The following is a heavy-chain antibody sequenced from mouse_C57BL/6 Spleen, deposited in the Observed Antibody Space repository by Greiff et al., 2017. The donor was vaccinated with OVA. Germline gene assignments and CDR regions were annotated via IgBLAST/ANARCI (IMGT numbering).Heavy chain of an antibody. Sequence: FQLQQPGAELVKPGASVKLSCKASGYTFTSYWMQWVKQRPGQGLEWIGEIDPSDSYTNYNQKFKGKATLTVDTSSSTAYMQLSSLTSEDSAVYYCARRDSNWYFDVWGTGTTVTVSS. CDR2: IDPSDSYT. V-gene: IGHV1-50*01. CDR1: GYTFTSYW. CDR3: ARRDSNWYFDV. D-gene: IGHD2-5*01. J-gene: IGHJ1*03.